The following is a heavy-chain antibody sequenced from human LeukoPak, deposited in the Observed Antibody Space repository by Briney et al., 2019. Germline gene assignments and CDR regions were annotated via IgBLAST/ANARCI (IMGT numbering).Heavy chain of an antibody. V-gene: IGHV4-34*01. CDR1: GGSFSGYY. J-gene: IGHJ6*03. CDR3: ARGRRSRGYSYGYYYYMDV. CDR2: INHSGST. D-gene: IGHD5-18*01. Sequence: SETLSLTCAVYGGSFSGYYWGWIRQPPGKGLEWIGEINHSGSTNYNPSLKSRVTISVDTSKNQFSLKLSSVTAADTAVYYCARGRRSRGYSYGYYYYMDVWGKGTTVTVSS.